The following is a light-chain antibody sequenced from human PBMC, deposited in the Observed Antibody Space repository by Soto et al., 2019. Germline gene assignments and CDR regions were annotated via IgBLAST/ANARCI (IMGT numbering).Light chain of an antibody. CDR1: SGHSSYA. V-gene: IGLV4-69*01. CDR2: LDSDGSH. Sequence: QAVVTQSPSASASLGASVKLTCTLSSGHSSYAIAWHQQQPEKGPRYLMKLDSDGSHTKGDAIPDRFSGSSSGAERYLTISSLQSEDEADYYCQTLGTGIHVVFGGGTKLTVL. J-gene: IGLJ2*01. CDR3: QTLGTGIHVV.